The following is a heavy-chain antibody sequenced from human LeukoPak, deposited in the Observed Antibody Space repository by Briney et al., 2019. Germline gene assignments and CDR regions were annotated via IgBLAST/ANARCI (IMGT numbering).Heavy chain of an antibody. CDR2: IHHSGST. J-gene: IGHJ4*02. CDR3: ARHFGT. D-gene: IGHD3/OR15-3a*01. Sequence: SGTLSLTCAVAGDSISSTNWWSWVRQPPGKGLEWIGEIHHSGSTNYNPSLKSRVTISVDKSKNQFSLKLRSVTAADTAVYYCARHFGTWGQGTLVTVSS. V-gene: IGHV4-4*02. CDR1: GDSISSTNW.